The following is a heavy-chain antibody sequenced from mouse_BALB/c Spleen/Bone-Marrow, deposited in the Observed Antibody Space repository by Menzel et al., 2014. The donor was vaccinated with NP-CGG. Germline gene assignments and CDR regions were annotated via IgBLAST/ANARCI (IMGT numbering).Heavy chain of an antibody. Sequence: GSELVRPGASVKLSCKASGYTFTSYRMHWVKQRHGQGLEWIGNIYPGSGSTNYDEKFKSKGTLTVDTSSSTAYMHLSSLTSEDSAVYYCTRSGDGDYFDYWGQGTTLTVSS. CDR2: IYPGSGST. CDR3: TRSGDGDYFDY. V-gene: IGHV1S22*01. J-gene: IGHJ2*01. CDR1: GYTFTSYR. D-gene: IGHD3-1*01.